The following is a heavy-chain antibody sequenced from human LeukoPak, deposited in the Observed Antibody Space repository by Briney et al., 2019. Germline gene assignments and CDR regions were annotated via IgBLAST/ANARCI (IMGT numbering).Heavy chain of an antibody. J-gene: IGHJ4*02. CDR2: ISGDGGGT. CDR1: GFTFDDYA. CDR3: AKGAYDSSGYTFFDY. Sequence: PGGSLRPSCAASGFTFDDYAMHWVRQAPGKGLEWVSLISGDGGGTYYADSVKGRFTISRDNSKNSLYLQMNSLRTEDTALYYCAKGAYDSSGYTFFDYWGQGTLVTVSS. V-gene: IGHV3-43*02. D-gene: IGHD3-22*01.